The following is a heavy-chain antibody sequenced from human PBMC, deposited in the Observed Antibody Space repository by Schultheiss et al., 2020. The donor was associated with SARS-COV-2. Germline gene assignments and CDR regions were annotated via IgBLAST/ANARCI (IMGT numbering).Heavy chain of an antibody. CDR3: ARDRYCSGGSCYYYYYGMDV. V-gene: IGHV3-48*03. Sequence: GGSLRLSCAASGFTFSSYAMSWVRQAPGKGLEWVSYISSSGSTIYYADSVKGRFTISRDNAKNSLYLQMNSLRAEDTAVYYCARDRYCSGGSCYYYYYGMDVWGQGTTVTVSS. D-gene: IGHD2-15*01. CDR1: GFTFSSYA. CDR2: ISSSGSTI. J-gene: IGHJ6*02.